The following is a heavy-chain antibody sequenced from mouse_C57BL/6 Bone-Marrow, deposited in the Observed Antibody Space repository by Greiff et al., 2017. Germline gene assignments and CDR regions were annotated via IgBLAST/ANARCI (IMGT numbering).Heavy chain of an antibody. CDR2: ISSGGSYT. D-gene: IGHD1-1*01. CDR1: GFTFSSYG. CDR3: AREDYYGSSYSWFAY. Sequence: EVQVVESGGDLVKPGGSLKLSCAASGFTFSSYGMSWVRQTPDKGLEWVATISSGGSYTYYPDSVKGRFTISRDNAKNTLYLQMSSLKSEDTAVYYCAREDYYGSSYSWFAYWGQGTLVTVSA. J-gene: IGHJ3*01. V-gene: IGHV5-6*01.